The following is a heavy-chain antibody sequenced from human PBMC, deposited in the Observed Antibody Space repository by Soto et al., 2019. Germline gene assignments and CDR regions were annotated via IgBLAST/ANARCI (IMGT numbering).Heavy chain of an antibody. J-gene: IGHJ4*02. V-gene: IGHV2-26*01. Sequence: GSGPTLVNPTETLTLTCTVSGFSLTNGRMGVSWIRQPPGKALEWLAHISSNDEKSYRITLMSRLTISKDTSKRQVVLTVTNVDPADTATYYCARTMQGGDYSSRYFDNWGQGAPVTVSS. CDR2: ISSNDEK. CDR1: GFSLTNGRMG. D-gene: IGHD3-16*01. CDR3: ARTMQGGDYSSRYFDN.